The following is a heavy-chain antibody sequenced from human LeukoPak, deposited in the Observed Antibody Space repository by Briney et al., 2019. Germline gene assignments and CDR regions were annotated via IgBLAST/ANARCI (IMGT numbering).Heavy chain of an antibody. CDR1: GYSISNGFY. D-gene: IGHD1-26*01. CDR2: MFHSGST. V-gene: IGHV4-38-2*02. J-gene: IGHJ4*02. Sequence: SETLSLTCAVSGYSISNGFYWGWIRQPPGKGLEWIGSMFHSGSTYYSPSLKSRVAMSVDTSKNQFSLKLSSVTAADTAVYYCARDSGTYHTLNSWGQGTLVTVSS. CDR3: ARDSGTYHTLNS.